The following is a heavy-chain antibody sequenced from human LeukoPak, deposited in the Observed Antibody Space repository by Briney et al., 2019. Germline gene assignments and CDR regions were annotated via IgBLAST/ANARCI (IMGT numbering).Heavy chain of an antibody. Sequence: ASVKVSCKASGYTFTIYGISWVRQAPGQGLEWMGWISAYNGNTNYAQKLQGRVTMTTDTSTSTAYMELRSLRSDDTAVYYCARDSYSSGWYGDAFDIWGQGTMVTVSS. J-gene: IGHJ3*02. CDR1: GYTFTIYG. V-gene: IGHV1-18*01. CDR2: ISAYNGNT. CDR3: ARDSYSSGWYGDAFDI. D-gene: IGHD6-19*01.